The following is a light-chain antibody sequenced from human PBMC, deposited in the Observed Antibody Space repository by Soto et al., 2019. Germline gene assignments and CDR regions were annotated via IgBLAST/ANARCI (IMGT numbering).Light chain of an antibody. CDR2: EVT. Sequence: QSALTQPASVSGSPGQSITISCTGTSSDVGYYDYVSWYQQHPGKAPRLMIYEVTNRPSGGSNRFSGSKSGNTASLTISGLQAEDEADYYCSSYTPSSTVVFGGGTKLTVL. CDR3: SSYTPSSTVV. V-gene: IGLV2-14*01. CDR1: SSDVGYYDY. J-gene: IGLJ2*01.